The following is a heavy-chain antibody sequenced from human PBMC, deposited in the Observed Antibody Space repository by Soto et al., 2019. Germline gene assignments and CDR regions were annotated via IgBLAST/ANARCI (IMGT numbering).Heavy chain of an antibody. D-gene: IGHD3-10*01. CDR2: IYYSGST. CDR3: ARIYYGSGSYLYYYYYMDV. CDR1: GGSISSYY. V-gene: IGHV4-59*08. J-gene: IGHJ6*03. Sequence: QVQLQESGPGLVTPSETLSLTCTVSGGSISSYYWSWIRQPPGKGLEWIGYIYYSGSTNYTPSLKSRVTISVDTSKNQFPLKLSSVTAADTAVYYCARIYYGSGSYLYYYYYMDVWGKGTTVTVSS.